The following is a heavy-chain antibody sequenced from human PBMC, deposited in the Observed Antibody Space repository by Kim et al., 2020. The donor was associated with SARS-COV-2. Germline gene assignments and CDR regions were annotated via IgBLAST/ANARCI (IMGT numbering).Heavy chain of an antibody. CDR2: IYPGDSDT. V-gene: IGHV5-51*01. J-gene: IGHJ6*02. CDR1: GYIFTSYW. Sequence: EESLKISCKGSGYIFTSYWIGWVRQMPGKGLEWMGIIYPGDSDTRYSPSFQGQVTISADKSISTAYLQWSSLKASDTAMYYCARQANYGDYYYYYYGMDVWRQGTTVTVSS. CDR3: ARQANYGDYYYYYYGMDV. D-gene: IGHD4-17*01.